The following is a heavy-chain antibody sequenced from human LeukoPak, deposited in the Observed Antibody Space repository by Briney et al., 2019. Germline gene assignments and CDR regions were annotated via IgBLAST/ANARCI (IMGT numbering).Heavy chain of an antibody. V-gene: IGHV3-30*18. CDR3: AKNGYSSGWYMYYFDY. CDR1: GHSFGTSG. CDR2: ISYDGKNM. Sequence: PGGSLRLSCAASGHSFGTSGMHWVRQAPGKGLEWVAVISYDGKNMYYADSVRGRFTVSRDNSMNTLYLQMNSLRAEDTAVYYCAKNGYSSGWYMYYFDYWGQGTLVTVSS. J-gene: IGHJ4*02. D-gene: IGHD6-19*01.